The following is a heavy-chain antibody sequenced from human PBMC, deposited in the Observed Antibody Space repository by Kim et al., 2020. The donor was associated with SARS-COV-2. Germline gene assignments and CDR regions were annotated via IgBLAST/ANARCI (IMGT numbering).Heavy chain of an antibody. CDR3: ARRGSNYYDRSNAFDI. CDR2: IYPGDSDT. Sequence: GESLKISCKGSGYSFTSYWIGWVRQMPGKGLEWMGIIYPGDSDTRYSPSFQGQVTISADKSISTAYLQWSSLKASDTAMYYCARRGSNYYDRSNAFDIWGQGTMVTVSA. D-gene: IGHD3-22*01. V-gene: IGHV5-51*01. CDR1: GYSFTSYW. J-gene: IGHJ3*02.